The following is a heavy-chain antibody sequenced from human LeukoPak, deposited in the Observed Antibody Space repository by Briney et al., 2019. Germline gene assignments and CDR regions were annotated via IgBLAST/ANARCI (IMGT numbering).Heavy chain of an antibody. CDR3: ARSGSDIVVVPAAIWFDP. Sequence: SVKVSCKASGGTFSSYAITWVRQAPGQGLEWMGRIIPIFGTANYAQKFQGRVTITTDESTSTAYMELSSLRSEDTAVYYCARSGSDIVVVPAAIWFDPWGQGTLVTVSS. J-gene: IGHJ5*02. D-gene: IGHD2-2*01. V-gene: IGHV1-69*05. CDR2: IIPIFGTA. CDR1: GGTFSSYA.